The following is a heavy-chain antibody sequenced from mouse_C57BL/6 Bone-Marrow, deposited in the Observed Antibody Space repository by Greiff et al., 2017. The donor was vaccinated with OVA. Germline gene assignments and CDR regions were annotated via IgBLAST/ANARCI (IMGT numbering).Heavy chain of an antibody. CDR2: ISSGGSST. V-gene: IGHV5-6*01. CDR3: ARSTTVVFDY. D-gene: IGHD1-1*01. Sequence: EVKLVESGGDLVKPGGSLKLSCAASGFTFSSYGMPWVRQPPDKRLEWVATISSGGSSTYYPDSVKGRCTISRDNAKSTQYLQMSSLKSEDTAMYYCARSTTVVFDYWGQGTTLTVSS. CDR1: GFTFSSYG. J-gene: IGHJ2*01.